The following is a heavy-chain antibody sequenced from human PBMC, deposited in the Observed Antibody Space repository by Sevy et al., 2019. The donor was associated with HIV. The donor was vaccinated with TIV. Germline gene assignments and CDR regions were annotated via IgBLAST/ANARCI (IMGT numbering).Heavy chain of an antibody. D-gene: IGHD6-6*01. V-gene: IGHV3-23*01. CDR2: VGSGGST. Sequence: GGSLRLSCAASGFTFSNYAMSWVRQAPGKGLEWVSGVGSGGSTCYADSLKGRFTISRDNTKNTLYLQMNSLRAEDTAVYYCAKGGGIAARLPYYYGMDVWGQGTTVTVSS. CDR1: GFTFSNYA. J-gene: IGHJ6*02. CDR3: AKGGGIAARLPYYYGMDV.